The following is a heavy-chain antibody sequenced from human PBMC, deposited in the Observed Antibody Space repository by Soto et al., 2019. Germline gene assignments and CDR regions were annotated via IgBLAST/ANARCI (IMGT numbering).Heavy chain of an antibody. Sequence: PSATLSLTCTVSGCSIRSYYWSWIRQPPGKGLEWIGYIYYSGSTNYNPSLKSRVTISVDTSKNQFSLKLSSVTAADTAVYYCARRYGPGFDYWGQGTLVTVSS. J-gene: IGHJ4*02. CDR2: IYYSGST. CDR3: ARRYGPGFDY. V-gene: IGHV4-59*08. D-gene: IGHD4-17*01. CDR1: GCSIRSYY.